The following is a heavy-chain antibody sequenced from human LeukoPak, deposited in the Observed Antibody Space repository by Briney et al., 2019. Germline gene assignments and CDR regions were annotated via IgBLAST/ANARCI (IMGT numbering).Heavy chain of an antibody. CDR3: ARVGAAYQDSNY. Sequence: VASVKVSCKISGYTFTAFFIHWVRQAPGQGLEWMGWLNPNSGGTNYAQKFQGRVTMTRDTSISTAYMELSRLRSDDTAVYFCARVGAAYQDSNYWGQGTLVTVSS. CDR2: LNPNSGGT. V-gene: IGHV1-2*02. CDR1: GYTFTAFF. J-gene: IGHJ4*02. D-gene: IGHD1-26*01.